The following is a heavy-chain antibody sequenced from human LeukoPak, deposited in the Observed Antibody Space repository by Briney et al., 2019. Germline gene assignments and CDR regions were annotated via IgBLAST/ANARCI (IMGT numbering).Heavy chain of an antibody. V-gene: IGHV3-48*03. CDR3: ARGGSRVGATDYYFDY. CDR2: ISSSGSTI. Sequence: PGGSLRLSCAASGFTFSSYEMNWVRQAPGKGLEWVPYISSSGSTIYYADSVKGRFTISRDNAKNSLYLQMNSLRAEDTAVYYCARGGSRVGATDYYFDYWGQGTLVTVSS. D-gene: IGHD1-26*01. J-gene: IGHJ4*02. CDR1: GFTFSSYE.